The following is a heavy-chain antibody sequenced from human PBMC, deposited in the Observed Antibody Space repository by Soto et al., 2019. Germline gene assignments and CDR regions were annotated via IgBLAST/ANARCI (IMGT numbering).Heavy chain of an antibody. CDR2: INPSGGST. CDR3: ARDNFPGIYSDSSGSAPGPLVGI. V-gene: IGHV1-46*01. CDR1: EYTVSSYY. J-gene: IGHJ3*02. Sequence: GTSAKEPFKECEYTVSSYYMDFGRRAPGQGLEWMGIINPSGGSTSYAQKFQGRVTMTRDTSTSTVYMELSSLRSEDTAVYYCARDNFPGIYSDSSGSAPGPLVGIWGQRTMVTV. D-gene: IGHD3-22*01.